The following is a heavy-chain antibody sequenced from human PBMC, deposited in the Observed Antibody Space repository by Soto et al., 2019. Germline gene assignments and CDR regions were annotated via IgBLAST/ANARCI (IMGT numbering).Heavy chain of an antibody. CDR3: SRDLLDTSDSIVPVDP. CDR2: IWAGGRDT. V-gene: IGHV3-33*07. Sequence: PGASLNLSCVASGFTFSRHCMGWVRQVPGNGLEWVGVIWAGGRDTRYRDSVKGQVTVTTDNSKNTVLLQMSSLRAEDTAVYYCSRDLLDTSDSIVPVDPWGQGTLVTVSS. J-gene: IGHJ5*02. CDR1: GFTFSRHC. D-gene: IGHD6-19*01.